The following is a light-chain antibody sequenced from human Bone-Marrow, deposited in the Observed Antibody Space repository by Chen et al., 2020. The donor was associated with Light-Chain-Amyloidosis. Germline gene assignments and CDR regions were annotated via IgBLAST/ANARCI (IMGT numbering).Light chain of an antibody. CDR3: QSADSSGTYEVI. J-gene: IGLJ2*01. CDR2: RDT. V-gene: IGLV3-25*03. Sequence: SYELTQPPSVPVSPGQTARITCSGDDLPTKYAYWYQQKPGQAPVLVIHRDTERPSGISERFSGSSSGTTATLTISGVQAEDEADYHCQSADSSGTYEVIFGGGTKLTDL. CDR1: DLPTKY.